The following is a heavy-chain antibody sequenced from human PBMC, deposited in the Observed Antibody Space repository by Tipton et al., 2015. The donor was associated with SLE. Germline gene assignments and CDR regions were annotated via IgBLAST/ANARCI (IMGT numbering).Heavy chain of an antibody. CDR3: ARVVGYSSPRYPDY. CDR2: IIPILGIA. V-gene: IGHV1-69*01. Sequence: QVQLVQSGAEVKKPGSSVKVSCKASGGTFSSYAISWVRQAPGQGLEWMGGIIPILGIANYAQNFPGRVTITTDESTNTAYIRLGSLVSEASAVYYCARVVGYSSPRYPDYWGQGTLVTVSS. J-gene: IGHJ4*02. D-gene: IGHD6-13*01. CDR1: GGTFSSYA.